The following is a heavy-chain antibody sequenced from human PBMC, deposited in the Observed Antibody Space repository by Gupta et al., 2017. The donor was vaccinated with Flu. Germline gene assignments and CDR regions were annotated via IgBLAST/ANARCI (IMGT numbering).Heavy chain of an antibody. CDR3: ARFTEYGATHYLDN. CDR2: VRYGERA. Sequence: HVQLQESGPGRVKPSETLSLICTVSGGSISGYHWSWIRQPPGKGLEWIAYVRYGERATYGPSLKSRATISVDTSNNHISLKLTSVTAADTAKYYCARFTEYGATHYLDNWGPGTLVTVSS. CDR1: GGSISGYH. V-gene: IGHV4-59*01. J-gene: IGHJ4*01. D-gene: IGHD4/OR15-4a*01.